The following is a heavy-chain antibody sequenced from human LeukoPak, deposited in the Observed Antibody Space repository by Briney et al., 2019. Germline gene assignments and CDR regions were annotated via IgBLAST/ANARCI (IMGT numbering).Heavy chain of an antibody. CDR1: GYTFTSYD. CDR3: ARYDYGDYDYAFDI. J-gene: IGHJ3*02. D-gene: IGHD4-17*01. CDR2: MNPNSGNT. V-gene: IGHV1-8*01. Sequence: GASVKVSCKASGYTFTSYDINWVRQATGQGLEWMGWMNPNSGNTGYAQKFQGRVTMTRNTSISTAYMELSSLRSEDTAAYYCARYDYGDYDYAFDIWGQGTMVTVSS.